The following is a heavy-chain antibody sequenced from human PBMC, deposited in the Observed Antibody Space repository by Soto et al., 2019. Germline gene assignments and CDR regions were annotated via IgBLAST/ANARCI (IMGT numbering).Heavy chain of an antibody. CDR2: IYHSGST. CDR3: ARTKRRGGSQVWFDP. J-gene: IGHJ5*02. V-gene: IGHV4-30-2*01. CDR1: GGSISSGGYS. Sequence: QLQLQESGSGLVKPSQTLSLTCAVSGGSISSGGYSWSWIRQPPGKGLEWIGYIYHSGSTYYNPSLKIRVTISVDRSKNQFSLKLSSVTAADKAVYYCARTKRRGGSQVWFDPWGQGTLVTVSS. D-gene: IGHD6-25*01.